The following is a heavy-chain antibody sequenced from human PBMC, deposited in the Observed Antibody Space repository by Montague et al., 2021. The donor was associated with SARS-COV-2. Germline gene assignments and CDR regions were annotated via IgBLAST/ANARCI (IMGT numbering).Heavy chain of an antibody. V-gene: IGHV4-59*01. Sequence: SETLSLTCTVSGGSISSYYWSWIRQPPGKGLEWIGYIYYSGSTNYNPSLKSRVTISVDTSKNQFSLKLSSVTAADTAVYYRALGFDYWGQGTLVTVSS. CDR1: GGSISSYY. CDR3: ALGFDY. J-gene: IGHJ4*02. CDR2: IYYSGST. D-gene: IGHD7-27*01.